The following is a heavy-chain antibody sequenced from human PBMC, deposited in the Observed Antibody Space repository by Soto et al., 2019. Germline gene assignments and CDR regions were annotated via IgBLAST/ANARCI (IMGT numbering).Heavy chain of an antibody. CDR2: IYPGDSDT. Sequence: GESLKISCKGSGYSFTSYWIGWVRQMPGKGLEWMGIIYPGDSDTRYSPSFQGQVTISADKSISTAYLQWSSLKASDTAMYYCARRPSSTVTSGDAFDIWGQGTMVTVSS. V-gene: IGHV5-51*01. J-gene: IGHJ3*02. D-gene: IGHD1-1*01. CDR3: ARRPSSTVTSGDAFDI. CDR1: GYSFTSYW.